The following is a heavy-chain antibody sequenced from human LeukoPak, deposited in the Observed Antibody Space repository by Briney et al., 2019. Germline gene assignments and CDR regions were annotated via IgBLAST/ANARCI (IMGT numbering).Heavy chain of an antibody. V-gene: IGHV1-8*02. J-gene: IGHJ4*02. D-gene: IGHD5-24*01. CDR3: ARATPGCFHGYSFDY. CDR2: MNPNSGNT. Sequence: GASVKVSCKASGYTFKNYDINWVRQATGQGLEWMGWMNPNSGNTGFAQKFKDRVSMTRDTSINTAYMELTSLRSGDTAVYYCARATPGCFHGYSFDYWGQGTVVTVYS. CDR1: GYTFKNYD.